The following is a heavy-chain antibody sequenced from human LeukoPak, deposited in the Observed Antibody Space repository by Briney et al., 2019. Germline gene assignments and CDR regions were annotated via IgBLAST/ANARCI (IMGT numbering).Heavy chain of an antibody. CDR3: ARDRVHTAMVQYNWFDP. CDR2: INPNSGGT. D-gene: IGHD5-18*01. Sequence: VASVKVSCKASGYTFTGYYMHWVRQAPGQGLEWMGWINPNSGGTNYAQKFQGRVTMTRDTSISTAYMELSRLRSDDTAVYYCARDRVHTAMVQYNWFDPWGQGTLVTVSS. V-gene: IGHV1-2*02. CDR1: GYTFTGYY. J-gene: IGHJ5*02.